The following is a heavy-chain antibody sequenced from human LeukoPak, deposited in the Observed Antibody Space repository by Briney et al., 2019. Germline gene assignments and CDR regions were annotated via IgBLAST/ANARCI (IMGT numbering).Heavy chain of an antibody. CDR3: ARHVSGDYAWLDV. Sequence: SETLSLTCTVSGGSISSYYWSWTRQPPGKGLEWIGYIYYSGSTNYNPSLKSRVTISIDTSKNQFSLKVRSVTAADTAVYYCARHVSGDYAWLDVWGQGTTVTVSS. D-gene: IGHD4-17*01. V-gene: IGHV4-59*08. J-gene: IGHJ6*02. CDR1: GGSISSYY. CDR2: IYYSGST.